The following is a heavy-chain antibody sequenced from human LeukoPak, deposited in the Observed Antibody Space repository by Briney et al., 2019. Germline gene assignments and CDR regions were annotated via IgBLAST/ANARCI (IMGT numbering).Heavy chain of an antibody. V-gene: IGHV3-20*04. CDR1: GFTFDDYG. J-gene: IGHJ3*02. CDR2: INWNGGST. Sequence: GGSLRLSCAASGFTFDDYGMSWVRQAPGKGLEWVSGINWNGGSTSYADSVKGRFTISRDNAKNSLYLQMNSLRAEDMALYYRAKAVRGVLDAFDIWGQGTMVTVSS. D-gene: IGHD3-10*02. CDR3: AKAVRGVLDAFDI.